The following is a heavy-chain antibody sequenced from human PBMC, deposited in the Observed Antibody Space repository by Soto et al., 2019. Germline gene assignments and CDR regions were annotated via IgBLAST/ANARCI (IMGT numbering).Heavy chain of an antibody. CDR3: ARGSGYYYEDAFDI. J-gene: IGHJ3*02. V-gene: IGHV3-48*02. D-gene: IGHD3-22*01. Sequence: HPGGSLRLSCAASGFTFSSYSMNWVRQAPGKGLEWVSYISSSSNTIYYADSVKGRFTISRDNAKNSLYLQMNSLRDEDTAVYYCARGSGYYYEDAFDIWGQGTMVTVSS. CDR2: ISSSSNTI. CDR1: GFTFSSYS.